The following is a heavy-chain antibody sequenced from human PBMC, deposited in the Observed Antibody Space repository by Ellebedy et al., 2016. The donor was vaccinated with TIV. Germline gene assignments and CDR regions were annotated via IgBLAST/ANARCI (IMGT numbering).Heavy chain of an antibody. D-gene: IGHD6-19*01. J-gene: IGHJ4*02. Sequence: GESLKISXAASGFTFSSYAMSWVRQAPGKGLEWVSAISGSGGSTYYADSVKGRFTISRDNAKNSLYLQMNSLRAEDTAVYYCAKKPQRSSSGWPRYFDYWGQGTLVTVSS. CDR1: GFTFSSYA. CDR2: ISGSGGST. V-gene: IGHV3-23*01. CDR3: AKKPQRSSSGWPRYFDY.